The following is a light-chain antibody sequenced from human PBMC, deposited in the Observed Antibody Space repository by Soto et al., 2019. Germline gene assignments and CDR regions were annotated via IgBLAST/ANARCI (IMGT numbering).Light chain of an antibody. V-gene: IGKV3-15*01. J-gene: IGKJ5*01. CDR3: QQFHNWPPIT. CDR2: GAS. CDR1: QSVSTN. Sequence: TPSPKTLSFSSGERATLSCRASQSVSTNLAWYQQKPGQAPRLLIYGASTRATGIPARFSGSGSGTEFTLTISSLQSEDFAVYYCQQFHNWPPITFGQGTRLEIK.